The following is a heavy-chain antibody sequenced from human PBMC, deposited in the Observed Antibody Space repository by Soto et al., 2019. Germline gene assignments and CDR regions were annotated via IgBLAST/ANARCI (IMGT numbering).Heavy chain of an antibody. CDR3: ARGQLVWYGDLTPYHRDMDV. J-gene: IGHJ6*02. V-gene: IGHV4-34*02. D-gene: IGHD3-10*01. CDR2: ISHDGGT. CDR1: GGSFDDFY. Sequence: QVQLQQWGAGLLRPSETLSLTCAFYGGSFDDFYWSWVRQSPGKGLEWVGEISHDGGTNYSPSLASRVSIPVDTSKNQFSLHQRSVTAADTGLYYCARGQLVWYGDLTPYHRDMDVWGQGTTVTVSS.